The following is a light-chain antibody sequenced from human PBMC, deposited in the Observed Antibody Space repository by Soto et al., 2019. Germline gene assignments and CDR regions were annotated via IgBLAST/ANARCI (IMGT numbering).Light chain of an antibody. Sequence: QSVLTQPASVSGSPGQSITISCTGTSSDLGGYNYVSWYQQHPGKAPKLMIYDVSNRPSGVSNRFSGSKSGNTASLTISGLQAEDEADYYCSSYTSSSPWVFGGGTKVTVL. CDR3: SSYTSSSPWV. CDR2: DVS. V-gene: IGLV2-14*01. J-gene: IGLJ3*02. CDR1: SSDLGGYNY.